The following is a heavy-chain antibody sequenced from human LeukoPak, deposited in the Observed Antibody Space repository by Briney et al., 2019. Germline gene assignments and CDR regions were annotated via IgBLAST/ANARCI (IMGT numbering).Heavy chain of an antibody. Sequence: SETLSLTCTVSGGSISSYYWSWIRQPAGKGLEWIGRIYTSGSTNYNPSLKSRVTISVDTSKNQFSLKLSSVTAADTAVYYCARSWYNWNYVREGLSWFDPWGQGTLVTVSS. V-gene: IGHV4-4*07. J-gene: IGHJ5*02. CDR1: GGSISSYY. CDR2: IYTSGST. CDR3: ARSWYNWNYVREGLSWFDP. D-gene: IGHD1-7*01.